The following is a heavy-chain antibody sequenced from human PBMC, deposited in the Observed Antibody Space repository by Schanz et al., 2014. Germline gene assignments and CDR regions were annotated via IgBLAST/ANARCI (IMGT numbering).Heavy chain of an antibody. CDR1: GFSVGNKY. V-gene: IGHV3-66*01. D-gene: IGHD4-17*01. CDR3: ARKMKLGVYGGKGHDSLDI. Sequence: VQLVESGGGVVQPGRSLRLSCAASGFSVGNKYMNWVRQAPGKGLEWVSFIYIGGNTYYADSVKGRFTISRDNSKNTVYLQMNSLRAEDTAVYYCARKMKLGVYGGKGHDSLDIWGQGTMVTVSS. CDR2: IYIGGNT. J-gene: IGHJ3*02.